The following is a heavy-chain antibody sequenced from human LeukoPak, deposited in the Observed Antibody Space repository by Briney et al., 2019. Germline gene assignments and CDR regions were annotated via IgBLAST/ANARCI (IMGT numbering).Heavy chain of an antibody. CDR1: GGSFSGYY. CDR2: INHSGST. V-gene: IGHV4-34*01. J-gene: IGHJ4*02. CDR3: ARGRPPYDYYDSSGYYYPSYYFDY. D-gene: IGHD3-22*01. Sequence: SETLSLTCAVYGGSFSGYYWSWIRQPPGKGLEWIGEINHSGSTNYNPSLKSRVTMSVDTSKNQFSLKLSSVTAADTAVYYCARGRPPYDYYDSSGYYYPSYYFDYWGQGTLVTVSS.